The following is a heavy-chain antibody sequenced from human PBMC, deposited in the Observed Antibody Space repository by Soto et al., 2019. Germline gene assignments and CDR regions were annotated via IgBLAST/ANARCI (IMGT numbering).Heavy chain of an antibody. CDR1: SGSISSSNW. CDR2: IYHSGST. V-gene: IGHV4-4*02. CDR3: ARVVVAATRSFSYYYYMDV. J-gene: IGHJ6*03. D-gene: IGHD2-15*01. Sequence: QVQLQESGPGLVKPSGTLSLTCAVSSGSISSSNWWSWVRQPPGKGLEWIGEIYHSGSTNYNPSLKRRVTISVDKSKNQFSLKLSSVTAADTAVYYCARVVVAATRSFSYYYYMDVWGKGTTVTVSS.